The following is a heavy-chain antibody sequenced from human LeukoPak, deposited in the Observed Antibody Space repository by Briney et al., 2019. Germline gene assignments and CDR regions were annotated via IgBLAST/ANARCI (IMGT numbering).Heavy chain of an antibody. CDR3: ARGYDDYGDYGNYKGDYYYMDV. J-gene: IGHJ6*03. D-gene: IGHD4-17*01. CDR2: INHSGST. Sequence: SETLSLTCAVYGGSFSGYYWSWIRQPPGKRLEWIGEINHSGSTNYNPSLKSRVTISVDTSKNQFSLKLSSVTAADTAVYYCARGYDDYGDYGNYKGDYYYMDVWGKGTTVTVSS. CDR1: GGSFSGYY. V-gene: IGHV4-34*01.